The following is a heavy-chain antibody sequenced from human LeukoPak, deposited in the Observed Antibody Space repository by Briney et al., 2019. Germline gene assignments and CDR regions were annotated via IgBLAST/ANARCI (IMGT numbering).Heavy chain of an antibody. CDR3: ARGGLVRGTINSLIAFDI. CDR2: INHSGST. J-gene: IGHJ3*02. Sequence: SETLSLTCAVYGGSFSGYYWSWIRQPPGKGLEWIGEINHSGSTNYNPSLKSRVTISVDTSKNQFSLKLSSVTAADTAVYYCARGGLVRGTINSLIAFDIWGQGIMVTVSS. V-gene: IGHV4-34*01. CDR1: GGSFSGYY. D-gene: IGHD3-10*01.